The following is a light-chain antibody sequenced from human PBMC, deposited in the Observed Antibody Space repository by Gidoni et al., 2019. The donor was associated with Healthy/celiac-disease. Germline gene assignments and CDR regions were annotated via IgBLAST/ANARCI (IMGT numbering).Light chain of an antibody. CDR3: MQALQTPLYT. Sequence: DIVMTQSPLSLPVTPGEPASISCRSSQSLLHSNGYNYLDWYLQKPGQSPQLLIYLGSNRASGVPDRFSGSGSGTDFTLKISRVEAEDVGVYYCMQALQTPLYTCGQXTKLEIK. CDR2: LGS. J-gene: IGKJ2*01. CDR1: QSLLHSNGYNY. V-gene: IGKV2-28*01.